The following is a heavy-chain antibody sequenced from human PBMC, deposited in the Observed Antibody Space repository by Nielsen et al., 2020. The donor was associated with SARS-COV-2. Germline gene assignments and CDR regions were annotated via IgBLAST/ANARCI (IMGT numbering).Heavy chain of an antibody. CDR3: ARGVPAAQGDYYYYGMDV. CDR2: IYYSGST. V-gene: IGHV4-31*03. CDR1: GGSISSGGYY. D-gene: IGHD2-2*01. J-gene: IGHJ6*02. Sequence: SETLSLTCTVSGGSISSGGYYWSWIRQHPGKGLEWIGYIYYSGSTYYNPSLKSRVTISVDTSKNQFSLKLSSVTAADTAVYYCARGVPAAQGDYYYYGMDVWGQGTTVTVSS.